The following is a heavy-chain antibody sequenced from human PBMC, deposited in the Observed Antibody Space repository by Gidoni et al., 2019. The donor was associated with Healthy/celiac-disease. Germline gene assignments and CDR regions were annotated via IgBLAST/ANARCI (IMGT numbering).Heavy chain of an antibody. CDR3: AREPGITIFGVVITDYMDV. Sequence: QVQLQESGPGLVKPSQTLSLTCTVSGGSISSGRYYWSWIRQPAGKGLEWVGRIYTSGSTNYNPSLKSRVTISVDTSKNQFSLKLSSVTAADTAVYYCAREPGITIFGVVITDYMDVWGKGTTVTVSS. J-gene: IGHJ6*03. CDR1: GGSISSGRYY. D-gene: IGHD3-3*01. CDR2: IYTSGST. V-gene: IGHV4-61*02.